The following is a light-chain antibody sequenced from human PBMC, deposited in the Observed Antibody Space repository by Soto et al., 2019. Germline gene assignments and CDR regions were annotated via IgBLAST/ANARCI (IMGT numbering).Light chain of an antibody. CDR3: QQYNSYSPWT. CDR1: QGISSA. J-gene: IGKJ1*01. CDR2: DAS. Sequence: IQMTQSPSSLSASVGDRVTITCRASQGISSALAWYQQKPGKAPKLLIYDASSLESGVPSRFSGSGSGTEFTLTISSLQPDDFATYYCQQYNSYSPWTFGQGTKVDIK. V-gene: IGKV1-13*02.